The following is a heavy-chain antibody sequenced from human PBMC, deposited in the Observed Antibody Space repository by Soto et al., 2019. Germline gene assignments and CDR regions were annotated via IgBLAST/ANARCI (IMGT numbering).Heavy chain of an antibody. CDR1: GGTFRSNA. CDR3: AILPSFYYGSGYGMDV. Sequence: QVQLVQSGTEVKKPGSSVKVSCKASGGTFRSNAISWVRQAPGQGLEWMGGLIPIFGTTNYAQKFQGRVTITADESASTAYMELSRLRSADTAVYYCAILPSFYYGSGYGMDVWGQGTTVTVSS. J-gene: IGHJ6*02. CDR2: LIPIFGTT. V-gene: IGHV1-69*01. D-gene: IGHD3-10*01.